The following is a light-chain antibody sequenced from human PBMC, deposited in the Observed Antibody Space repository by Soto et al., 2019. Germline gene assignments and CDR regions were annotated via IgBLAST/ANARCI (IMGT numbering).Light chain of an antibody. CDR1: QSVRSN. Sequence: EIVLPQAPDTMSVAPVENAPLSCRASQSVRSNLAWYHQRPGQAPRLLIYAASARATGIPARFSGSGSGTDFTLTISSLEPEDFAVYYCQQPRVTFGQGTRLEIK. J-gene: IGKJ5*01. V-gene: IGKV3-15*01. CDR3: QQPRVT. CDR2: AAS.